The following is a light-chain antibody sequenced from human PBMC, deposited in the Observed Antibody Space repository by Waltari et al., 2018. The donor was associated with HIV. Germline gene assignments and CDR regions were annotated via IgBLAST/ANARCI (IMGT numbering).Light chain of an antibody. V-gene: IGLV8-61*01. Sequence: QTVVTQEPSFSVSPGGTVTLTCGLSSGSVSARNYASWYQQIPGQAPLTLIHSTNTLCSGVPDRVCGSSLGNKAALTITGAQAGDGSEYYCVLNLGRGIVVFGGGTKLTVL. J-gene: IGLJ2*01. CDR1: SGSVSARNY. CDR2: STN. CDR3: VLNLGRGIVV.